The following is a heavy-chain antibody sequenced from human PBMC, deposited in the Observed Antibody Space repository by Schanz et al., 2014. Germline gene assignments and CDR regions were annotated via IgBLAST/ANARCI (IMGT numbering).Heavy chain of an antibody. CDR3: AKDQGSYGSGSYSYFDY. V-gene: IGHV3-11*01. Sequence: VQLVESGGGLVQPGGSLRLSCAASGFTFSDYYMTWIRQAPGKGLEWVSDISSSSGTIYYADSVKGRFTISRDNAKNLLYLQMNGLRAEDTAVYYCAKDQGSYGSGSYSYFDYWGQGTLATVSS. J-gene: IGHJ4*02. CDR2: ISSSSGTI. D-gene: IGHD3-10*01. CDR1: GFTFSDYY.